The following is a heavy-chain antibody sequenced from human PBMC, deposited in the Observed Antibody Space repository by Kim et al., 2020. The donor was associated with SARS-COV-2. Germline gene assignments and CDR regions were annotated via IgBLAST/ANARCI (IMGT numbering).Heavy chain of an antibody. J-gene: IGHJ6*02. V-gene: IGHV4-39*01. CDR2: IYYSGST. CDR1: GGSISSSSYY. CDR3: ARQRLVIIGGGGYYYYYGMDV. Sequence: SETLSLTCTVSGGSISSSSYYWGWIRQPPGKGLEWIGSIYYSGSTYYNPSLKSRVTISVDTSKNQFSLKLSSVTAADTAVYYCARQRLVIIGGGGYYYYYGMDVWGQGTTVTVSS. D-gene: IGHD3-9*01.